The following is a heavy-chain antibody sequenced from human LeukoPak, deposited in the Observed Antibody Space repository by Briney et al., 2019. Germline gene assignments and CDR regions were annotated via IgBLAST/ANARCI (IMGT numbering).Heavy chain of an antibody. V-gene: IGHV1-2*02. CDR3: ATSSSVTHTRDP. Sequence: GSVKVSCKASGYGFSDVYFNWVRQAPGQGLEWMGWINPHSGATNYAQRFQGRVSMDASIDTAYMELSRLTSDDTAVYYCATSSSVTHTRDPWGQGTLVTVSS. CDR2: INPHSGAT. D-gene: IGHD5/OR15-5a*01. J-gene: IGHJ5*02. CDR1: GYGFSDVY.